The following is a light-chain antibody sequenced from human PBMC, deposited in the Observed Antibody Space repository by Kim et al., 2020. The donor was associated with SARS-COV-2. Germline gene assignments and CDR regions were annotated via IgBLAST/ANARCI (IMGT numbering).Light chain of an antibody. Sequence: GQRITISCSGSSSNNGTNTENWYQQLPGTAPKLLIYSNNQRPSGVPDQFSGSKSGTSASLAISGLQSEDGADYYCAAWDDSLNGWVFGGGNQLTV. CDR1: SSNNGTNT. CDR3: AAWDDSLNGWV. V-gene: IGLV1-44*01. J-gene: IGLJ3*02. CDR2: SNN.